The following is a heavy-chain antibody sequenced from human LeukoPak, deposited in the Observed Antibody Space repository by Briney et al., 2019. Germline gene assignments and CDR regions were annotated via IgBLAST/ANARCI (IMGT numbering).Heavy chain of an antibody. CDR3: ARGSWSRYSSGWYWGAPDAFDI. J-gene: IGHJ3*02. V-gene: IGHV1-8*01. Sequence: AASVKVSCKASGYTFTSYDINWVRQATGQGREWMGWMNPNSGNTGYAQKFQGRVTMTRNTSISTAYMELSSLRSEDTAVYYCARGSWSRYSSGWYWGAPDAFDIWGQGTMVIVSS. CDR1: GYTFTSYD. CDR2: MNPNSGNT. D-gene: IGHD6-19*01.